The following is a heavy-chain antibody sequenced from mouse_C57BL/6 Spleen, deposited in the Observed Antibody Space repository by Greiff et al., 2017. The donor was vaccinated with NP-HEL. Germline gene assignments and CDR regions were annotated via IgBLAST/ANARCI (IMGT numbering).Heavy chain of an antibody. V-gene: IGHV1-15*01. CDR2: IDPETGGT. CDR1: GYTFTDYE. Sequence: QVQLQQSGAELVRPGASVTLSCKASGYTFTDYEMHWVKQTPVHGLEWIGAIDPETGGTAYNQKFKGKAILTADKSSSTAYMELRSLTSEDSAVYYCTRGGDGYYYFDYWGQGTTLTVSS. D-gene: IGHD2-3*01. J-gene: IGHJ2*01. CDR3: TRGGDGYYYFDY.